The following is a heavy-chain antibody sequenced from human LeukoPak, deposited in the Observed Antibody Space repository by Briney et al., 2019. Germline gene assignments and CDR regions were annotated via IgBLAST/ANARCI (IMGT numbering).Heavy chain of an antibody. CDR1: GFTFSIYC. CDR2: ISHTSDAI. V-gene: IGHV3-48*02. J-gene: IGHJ4*02. Sequence: GGSLRLSCAASGFTFSIYCMSWVRQAPGKGLECVSYISHTSDAIYYPDSVRGRFTISRDNAKNSLYLQMNSLRDEDAAVYYCTRASPSGYDYWGQGTLVTVSS. D-gene: IGHD3-22*01. CDR3: TRASPSGYDY.